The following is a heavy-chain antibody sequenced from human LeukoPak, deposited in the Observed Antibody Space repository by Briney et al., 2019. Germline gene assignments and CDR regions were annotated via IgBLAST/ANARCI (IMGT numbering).Heavy chain of an antibody. CDR2: IYTSGST. Sequence: PSETLSLTCTVSGGSISSGSYYWSWIRQPAGKGLEWIGRIYTSGSTNYNHSLKSRVTMSVDTSKNQFSLKLSSVTAADTAVYYCARELLTGSHYYYYYMDVWGKGTTVTISS. CDR3: ARELLTGSHYYYYYMDV. CDR1: GGSISSGSYY. J-gene: IGHJ6*03. D-gene: IGHD3-9*01. V-gene: IGHV4-61*02.